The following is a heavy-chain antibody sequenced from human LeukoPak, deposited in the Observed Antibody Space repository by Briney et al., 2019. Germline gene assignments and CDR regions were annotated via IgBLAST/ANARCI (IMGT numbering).Heavy chain of an antibody. CDR2: IYTSGST. D-gene: IGHD6-19*01. CDR3: ARGAPGAVAVLVY. V-gene: IGHV4-61*02. J-gene: IGHJ4*02. Sequence: SETLSLTCTVSGGSISSGSYYWSWIRQPAGKGLEWIGRIYTSGSTNYNPSLKSRVTISVDTSKNQFSLKLSSVTAADTAVYYCARGAPGAVAVLVYWGQGTLVTVSS. CDR1: GGSISSGSYY.